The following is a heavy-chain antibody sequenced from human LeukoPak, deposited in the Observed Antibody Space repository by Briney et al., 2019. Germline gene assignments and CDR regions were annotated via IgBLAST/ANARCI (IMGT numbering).Heavy chain of an antibody. Sequence: GGSLRLSCAASGFTFNYYAMSWVRQAPGKGLEWIAYISSSGDTIYYADSVKGRFTISRDNAKNSLYLQMNTLRTEDTAVYYCARASYDVLTGWGQGTLVTVSS. D-gene: IGHD3-9*01. CDR1: GFTFNYYA. CDR3: ARASYDVLTG. J-gene: IGHJ4*02. CDR2: ISSSGDTI. V-gene: IGHV3-48*03.